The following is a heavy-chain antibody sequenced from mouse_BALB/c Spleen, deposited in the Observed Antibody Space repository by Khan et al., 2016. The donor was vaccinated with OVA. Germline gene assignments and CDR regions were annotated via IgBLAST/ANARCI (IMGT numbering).Heavy chain of an antibody. CDR3: AKKGYYGYGNAWFAY. V-gene: IGHV2-3*01. J-gene: IGHJ3*01. Sequence: QVQLKESGPGLVAPSQSLSITCTVSAFSLNSKYGVSWVRQPPGKGLEWLGVIWGDGSTNYHSALISRLSISKDNSKSQVFLKLNSLQTDDTATYYCAKKGYYGYGNAWFAYWGQGTLVTVSA. D-gene: IGHD1-2*01. CDR1: AFSLNSKYG. CDR2: IWGDGST.